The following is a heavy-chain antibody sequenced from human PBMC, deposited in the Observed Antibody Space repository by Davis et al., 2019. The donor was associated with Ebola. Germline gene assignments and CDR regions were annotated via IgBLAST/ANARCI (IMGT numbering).Heavy chain of an antibody. CDR1: GFTFSSYA. D-gene: IGHD2-8*02. CDR2: ISGSGGST. J-gene: IGHJ6*02. V-gene: IGHV3-23*01. CDR3: AKFCCTGGVCYQGVSQQYYYYGMDV. Sequence: GGSLRLSCAASGFTFSSYAMSWVRQAPGKGLEWVSAISGSGGSTYYADSVKGLFTISRDNSKNTLYLQMNSLRAEDTAVYYCAKFCCTGGVCYQGVSQQYYYYGMDVWGQGTTVTVSS.